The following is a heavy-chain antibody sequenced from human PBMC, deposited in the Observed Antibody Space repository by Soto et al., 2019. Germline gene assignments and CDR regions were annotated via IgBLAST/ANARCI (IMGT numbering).Heavy chain of an antibody. J-gene: IGHJ1*01. CDR2: ISHEGYNN. V-gene: IGHV3-30-3*01. Sequence: PGGSLRLSCAASGFTFSSYAMHWVRQDPGKGLEWVAVISHEGYNNYYADSGRGRFTISRDNSKNTLYLQMNSLRAEDTAEYHCAGEIEGLLGYGGQGTVVTLSP. CDR3: AGEIEGLLGY. D-gene: IGHD3-3*01. CDR1: GFTFSSYA.